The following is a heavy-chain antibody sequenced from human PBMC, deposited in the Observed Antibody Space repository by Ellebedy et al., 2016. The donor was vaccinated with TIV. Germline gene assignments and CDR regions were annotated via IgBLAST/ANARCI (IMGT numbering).Heavy chain of an antibody. V-gene: IGHV1-24*01. Sequence: ASVKVSCKVSGYTLSELSMHWVRQAPGKGLEWMGGFDPEDGETLYAQKFQGRVTMTEDTSADTAYMELSSLRSEDSAVYYCATQGGYDPDYYFYGMDVWGQGTTVTVSS. J-gene: IGHJ6*02. D-gene: IGHD5-12*01. CDR2: FDPEDGET. CDR3: ATQGGYDPDYYFYGMDV. CDR1: GYTLSELS.